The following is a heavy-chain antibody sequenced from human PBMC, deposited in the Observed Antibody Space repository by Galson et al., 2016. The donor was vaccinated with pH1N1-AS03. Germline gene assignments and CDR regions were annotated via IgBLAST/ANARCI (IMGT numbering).Heavy chain of an antibody. J-gene: IGHJ6*02. D-gene: IGHD1-1*01. Sequence: ETLSLTCTVSDDSITSDYWSWLRKPPGKGLEWIGHIYSSGSTSYNPSLKGRVTITLDTSKDQLSLKVDSVAAADTAVYYCARDGAADDHRDIDVWGQAPTVIVSS. V-gene: IGHV4-4*07. CDR2: IYSSGST. CDR3: ARDGAADDHRDIDV. CDR1: DDSITSDY.